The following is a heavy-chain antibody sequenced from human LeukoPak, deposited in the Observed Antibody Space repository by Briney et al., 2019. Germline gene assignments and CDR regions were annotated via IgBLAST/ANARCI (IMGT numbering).Heavy chain of an antibody. CDR2: INRSGST. J-gene: IGHJ6*02. CDR1: GGSFSGYY. D-gene: IGHD6-13*01. CDR3: ARVIAAAGRWGYYYYYYGMDV. V-gene: IGHV4-34*01. Sequence: SETLSLTCAVYGGSFSGYYWSWIRQPPGKGLEWIGEINRSGSTNYNPSLKSRVTISVDTSKNQFSLKLSSVTAADTAVYYCARVIAAAGRWGYYYYYYGMDVWGQGTTVTVSS.